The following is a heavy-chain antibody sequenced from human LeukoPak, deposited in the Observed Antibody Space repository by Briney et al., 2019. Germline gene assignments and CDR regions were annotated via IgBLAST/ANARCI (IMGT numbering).Heavy chain of an antibody. CDR2: IYYSGST. CDR1: GCTISSYY. Sequence: SETLSLTCTVSGCTISSYYWSWIRQPPGKGLEWIGYIYYSGSTNYNPSLKSRVTISVDKSKNQFSLNLSSVTAADAAVYYCARSRYVWGSYRLDFWGQGTLVTVSS. J-gene: IGHJ4*02. V-gene: IGHV4-59*01. CDR3: ARSRYVWGSYRLDF. D-gene: IGHD3-16*02.